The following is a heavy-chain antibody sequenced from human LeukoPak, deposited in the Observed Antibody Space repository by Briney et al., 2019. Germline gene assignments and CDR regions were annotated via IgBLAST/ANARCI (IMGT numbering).Heavy chain of an antibody. Sequence: SETLSLTCTVSGGSISSYYWSWIRQPPGKGLEWIGYIYYSGSTNYNPSLKSRVTISVDTSKNQFSLKLSSVTAADTAVYYCARGIFNYYDSSGYYDFYNYYYMDVWGKGTTVTVSS. J-gene: IGHJ6*03. CDR2: IYYSGST. V-gene: IGHV4-59*01. CDR1: GGSISSYY. CDR3: ARGIFNYYDSSGYYDFYNYYYMDV. D-gene: IGHD3-22*01.